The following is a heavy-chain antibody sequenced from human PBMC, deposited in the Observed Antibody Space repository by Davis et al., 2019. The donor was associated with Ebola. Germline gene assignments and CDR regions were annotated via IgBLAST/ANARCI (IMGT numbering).Heavy chain of an antibody. CDR2: IKEDGSEK. V-gene: IGHV3-7*01. Sequence: GGSLRLSCAASGFTFSNAWMSWVRQAPGKGLEWVATIKEDGSEKYYVDSVKGRFTISSDNAKNTLYLQMNSLRAEDTAVYYCAKGKDRDYWGQGTLVTVSS. CDR1: GFTFSNAW. J-gene: IGHJ4*02. CDR3: AKGKDRDY.